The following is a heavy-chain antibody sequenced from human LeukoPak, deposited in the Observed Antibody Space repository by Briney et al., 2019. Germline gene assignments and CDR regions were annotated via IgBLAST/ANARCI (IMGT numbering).Heavy chain of an antibody. J-gene: IGHJ6*02. Sequence: GASVKVSCTASGYTFTSYDINWVRQATGQGLEWKGWMNPNSGNTGYAHKFQGRVTMTRNTSISTAYMELSSLRSEDTAVYYCARLNPVSYYSYYYGMDVGGQGTTVTVSS. CDR1: GYTFTSYD. V-gene: IGHV1-8*01. D-gene: IGHD5/OR15-5a*01. CDR3: ARLNPVSYYSYYYGMDV. CDR2: MNPNSGNT.